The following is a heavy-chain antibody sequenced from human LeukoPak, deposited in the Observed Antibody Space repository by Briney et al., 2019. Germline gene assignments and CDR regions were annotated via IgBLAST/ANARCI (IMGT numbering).Heavy chain of an antibody. D-gene: IGHD3-22*01. V-gene: IGHV3-74*01. CDR3: ASVWTHYDSSGHPRDPFDI. Sequence: GGSLRLSCAASGFTFSSYWMHCVRQAPGKGLVWVSRINSGGSSTSYADPVKGRFTISRDNDKNAMYLQMNSVRAEDTAVYYCASVWTHYDSSGHPRDPFDIWGQGPMVTVST. J-gene: IGHJ3*02. CDR1: GFTFSSYW. CDR2: INSGGSST.